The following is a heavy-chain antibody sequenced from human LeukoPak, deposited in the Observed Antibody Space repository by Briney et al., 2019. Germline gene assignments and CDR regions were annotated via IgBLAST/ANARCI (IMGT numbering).Heavy chain of an antibody. CDR1: GVTFDDYT. Sequence: GGSVRLSCATCGVTFDDYTMHWVRQATGKGLEWVSLISGDGGSTYYADSVKGRFTISRDNSKNSLYLQMNSLRTEDTALYYCAKDLGDSSGWYGTYYYYGMDVWGQGTTVTVSS. V-gene: IGHV3-43*02. CDR2: ISGDGGST. J-gene: IGHJ6*02. CDR3: AKDLGDSSGWYGTYYYYGMDV. D-gene: IGHD6-19*01.